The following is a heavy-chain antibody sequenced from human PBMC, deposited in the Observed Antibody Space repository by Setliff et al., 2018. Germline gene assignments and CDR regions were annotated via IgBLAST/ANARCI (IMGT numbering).Heavy chain of an antibody. CDR2: INGVNGNT. Sequence: ASVKVSCKASGYTFTAYDIHWMRQAPGQSLEWMGWINGVNGNTKYSQNFQGRFIISRDNAKNTLYLQMNSLRDEDTAMYYCGSWSVVAAGTDWGQGTLVTVSS. CDR1: GYTFTAYD. V-gene: IGHV1-3*01. J-gene: IGHJ4*02. D-gene: IGHD2-15*01. CDR3: GSWSVVAAGTD.